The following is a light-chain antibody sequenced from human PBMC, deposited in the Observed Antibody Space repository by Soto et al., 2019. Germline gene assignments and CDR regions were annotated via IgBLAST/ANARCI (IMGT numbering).Light chain of an antibody. Sequence: QSVLTQPPSVSGAPGQRVTISCTGSSSNIGAGYDVHWYQQLPGTAPKLLIYGNSNRPSGVPDRFSGSKSGTSASLAITGLRAEGVADYYCQSYDSRLRGSVFGGGTMLTVL. V-gene: IGLV1-40*01. CDR2: GNS. J-gene: IGLJ3*02. CDR1: SSNIGAGYD. CDR3: QSYDSRLRGSV.